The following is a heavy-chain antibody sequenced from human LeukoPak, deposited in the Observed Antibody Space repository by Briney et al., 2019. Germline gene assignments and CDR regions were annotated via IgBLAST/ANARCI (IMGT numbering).Heavy chain of an antibody. D-gene: IGHD3-10*01. J-gene: IGHJ3*02. CDR3: ARRGSSYYGSGSYWGAFDI. CDR1: GGSISSYY. V-gene: IGHV4-4*07. Sequence: SETLSLTCTVSGGSISSYYWTWIRQPAGKGLEWLGRIYTSGSTNYNPSLRSRVTMSVDTSKNQFSLRLSSVTAADTAIYYCARRGSSYYGSGSYWGAFDIWGQGTMVPVSS. CDR2: IYTSGST.